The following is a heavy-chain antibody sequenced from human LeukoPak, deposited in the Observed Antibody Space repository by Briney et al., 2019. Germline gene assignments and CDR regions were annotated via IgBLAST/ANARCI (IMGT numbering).Heavy chain of an antibody. CDR3: ARDGNYGSGSTFDY. CDR2: IKQDGSEK. V-gene: IGHV3-7*01. D-gene: IGHD3-10*01. CDR1: GFTFSSYG. Sequence: PGWTLRLSCAACGFTFSSYGMSWLRQAPGKGLEGVANIKQDGSEKYYVDSVKGRFTSSRDNAKNSLYLQMSSLRAEDTAVYYCARDGNYGSGSTFDYWGQGTLVTVSS. J-gene: IGHJ4*02.